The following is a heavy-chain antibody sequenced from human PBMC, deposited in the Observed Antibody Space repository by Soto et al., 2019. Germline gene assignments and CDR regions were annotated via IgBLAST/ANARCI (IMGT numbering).Heavy chain of an antibody. D-gene: IGHD2-15*01. CDR2: ISYDGSNK. Sequence: QVQLVESGGGVVQPGRSLRLSCAASGFTFSSYAMHWVRQAPGKGLEWVAVISYDGSNKYYADSVKGRFTISRDNSKNTLYLQMNSLRAEDTAVYYCAKELIVVVVAALDYWGQGTLVTVSS. V-gene: IGHV3-30*04. CDR1: GFTFSSYA. CDR3: AKELIVVVVAALDY. J-gene: IGHJ4*02.